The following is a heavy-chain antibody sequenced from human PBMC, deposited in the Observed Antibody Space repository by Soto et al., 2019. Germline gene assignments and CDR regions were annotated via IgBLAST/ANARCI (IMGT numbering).Heavy chain of an antibody. CDR1: GFTFDDYA. CDR3: AKDMGSFPTIVYGMDV. D-gene: IGHD3-16*02. Sequence: EVQLVESGGGLVQPGRSLRLSCAASGFTFDDYAMHWVRQAPGNGLEWVSGISWNSGSIGYADSVKGRFTISRDNAKNSLYLQMNSLRAEDTALYYCAKDMGSFPTIVYGMDVWGQGTTVTVSS. CDR2: ISWNSGSI. V-gene: IGHV3-9*01. J-gene: IGHJ6*02.